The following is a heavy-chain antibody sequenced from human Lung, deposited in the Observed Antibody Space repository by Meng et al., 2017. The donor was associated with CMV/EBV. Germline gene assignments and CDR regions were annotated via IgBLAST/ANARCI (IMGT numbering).Heavy chain of an antibody. D-gene: IGHD3/OR15-3a*01. CDR1: GGSISSSSYH. CDR2: IYYSGST. CDR3: ARSKGLLDY. Sequence: QLQLQESGPGLVKPWDTLSLTCTVSGGSISSSSYHWGWIRQPPGKGLEWIGSIYYSGSTYHNPSLKSRLIISVDTSKNQFSLRLSSVTAADTAVYYCARSKGLLDYWGQGTLVTVSS. V-gene: IGHV4-39*07. J-gene: IGHJ4*02.